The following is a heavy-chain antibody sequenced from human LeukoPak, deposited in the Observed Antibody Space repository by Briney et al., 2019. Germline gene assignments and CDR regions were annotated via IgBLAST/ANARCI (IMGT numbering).Heavy chain of an antibody. V-gene: IGHV3-48*04. Sequence: GGSLRLSCAASGFTFSNYWMHWVRQAPGKGLEWLSYISSSGTTIYYADSVEGRFTISRDNAKNSLYLQMNSLRAEDTAVYYCARDGVLDWHYVFDYWGQGTLVTVSS. CDR1: GFTFSNYW. CDR3: ARDGVLDWHYVFDY. D-gene: IGHD3-10*02. J-gene: IGHJ4*02. CDR2: ISSSGTTI.